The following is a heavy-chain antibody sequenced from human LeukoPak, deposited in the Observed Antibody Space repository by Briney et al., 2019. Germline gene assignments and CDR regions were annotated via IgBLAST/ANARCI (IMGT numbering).Heavy chain of an antibody. D-gene: IGHD3-22*01. Sequence: SETLSLTCAVYGGSFSGYYWSWIRQPPGKGLEWIGEINHSGSTNYNPSLKSRVTISVDTSKNQFSLKLGSVTAADTAVYYCASAPHYYDSSGYHDYWGQGTLVTVSS. CDR1: GGSFSGYY. J-gene: IGHJ4*02. CDR3: ASAPHYYDSSGYHDY. CDR2: INHSGST. V-gene: IGHV4-34*01.